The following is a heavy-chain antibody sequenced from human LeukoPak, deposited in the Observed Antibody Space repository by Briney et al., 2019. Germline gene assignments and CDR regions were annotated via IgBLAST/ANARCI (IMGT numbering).Heavy chain of an antibody. CDR2: ISYDGSNK. Sequence: GGSLRLSCAASGFTFRNYAMHWVRQAPGKGLEWVIIISYDGSNKYYADSVKGRFTISRDNSKNTLYLQMNSLRAEDTAVYYCASNNDYWGQGTLVTVSS. V-gene: IGHV3-30-3*01. D-gene: IGHD2/OR15-2a*01. J-gene: IGHJ4*02. CDR1: GFTFRNYA. CDR3: ASNNDY.